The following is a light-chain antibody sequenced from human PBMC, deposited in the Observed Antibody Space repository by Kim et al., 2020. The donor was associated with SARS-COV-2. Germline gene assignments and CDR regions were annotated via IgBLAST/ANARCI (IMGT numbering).Light chain of an antibody. J-gene: IGLJ2*01. CDR2: DTR. V-gene: IGLV7-46*01. CDR3: LLYFNGYRI. Sequence: PAGTVTLTCGSSTGAVTSGHHPYWFQQTPGQAPRTLIYDTRNKHSWTPARFSGSLLGGNAALTLSGALPEDEAEYYCLLYFNGYRIFGGGTQLTVL. CDR1: TGAVTSGHH.